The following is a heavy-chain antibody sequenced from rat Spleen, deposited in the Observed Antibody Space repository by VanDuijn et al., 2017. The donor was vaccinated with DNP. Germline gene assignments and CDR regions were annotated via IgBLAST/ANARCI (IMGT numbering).Heavy chain of an antibody. CDR3: TRQDYSYMY. J-gene: IGHJ2*01. CDR1: GITFSDYY. Sequence: EVQLVESGGGLVQPGRSLKLSCAASGITFSDYYMAWVRQVPTKGLEWVASISTGGGNTYYRDSVKGRFTISRDDAKSSLYLQMNSLRSEDTATYYCTRQDYSYMYWGQGIMVTVSS. CDR2: ISTGGGNT. D-gene: IGHD1-2*01. V-gene: IGHV5-25*01.